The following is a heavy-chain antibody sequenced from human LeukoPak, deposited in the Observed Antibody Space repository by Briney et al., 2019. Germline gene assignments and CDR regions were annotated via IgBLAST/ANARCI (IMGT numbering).Heavy chain of an antibody. D-gene: IGHD3-3*01. J-gene: IGHJ3*02. CDR3: ASTIFGVVTHDAFDI. CDR2: ISSSSSYT. V-gene: IGHV3-11*06. Sequence: KTGGSLRLSCAASGFTFSDYYMSWIRQAPGKGLEWVSYISSSSSYTNYADSVKGRFTISRDNAKNSLYLQMNSLRAGDTAVYYCASTIFGVVTHDAFDIWGQGTMVTVS. CDR1: GFTFSDYY.